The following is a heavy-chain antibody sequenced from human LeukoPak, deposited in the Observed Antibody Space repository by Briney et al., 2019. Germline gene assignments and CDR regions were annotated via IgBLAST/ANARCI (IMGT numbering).Heavy chain of an antibody. CDR1: GGFISSYY. V-gene: IGHV4-34*01. CDR2: ITHSGRA. D-gene: IGHD3-22*01. CDR3: ATARVGPQNSGYLGH. Sequence: SEPLSLTCAVYGGFISSYYWSWIRQPPGKGLEWIGEITHSGRANYNPSLNSRVTMSVDTSKNQFSLTLSSVTAADTAVYYCATARVGPQNSGYLGHWGQGILVTVSS. J-gene: IGHJ4*02.